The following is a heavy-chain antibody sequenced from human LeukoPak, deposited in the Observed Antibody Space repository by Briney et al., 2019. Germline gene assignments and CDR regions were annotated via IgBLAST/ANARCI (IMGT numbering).Heavy chain of an antibody. Sequence: PGGSLRLSCAASGFTVSSNYMSWIRQAPGKGLVWVSRINRDESVIEYADSVRGRFTISRDNAKNILFLQMNSLRVEDTAVYYCARGPDHGGSYYHDWGQGTPVTVSS. D-gene: IGHD1-26*01. V-gene: IGHV3-74*01. CDR1: GFTVSSNY. CDR3: ARGPDHGGSYYHD. CDR2: INRDESVI. J-gene: IGHJ4*02.